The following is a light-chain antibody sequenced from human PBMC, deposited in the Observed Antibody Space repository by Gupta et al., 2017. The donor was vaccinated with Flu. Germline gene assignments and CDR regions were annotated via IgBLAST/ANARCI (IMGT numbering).Light chain of an antibody. J-gene: IGLJ2*01. Sequence: QSALTQPASVSGSPGQSITISCTGTSSDIGSYNYVSWYQQHPGQAPKLLIYGVNKRPSGFSNRFSASTSGDTASLTISGLQAEDEADYYCSSCTSTSTLVFGGGTKLTVL. V-gene: IGLV2-14*01. CDR2: GVN. CDR3: SSCTSTSTLV. CDR1: SSDIGSYNY.